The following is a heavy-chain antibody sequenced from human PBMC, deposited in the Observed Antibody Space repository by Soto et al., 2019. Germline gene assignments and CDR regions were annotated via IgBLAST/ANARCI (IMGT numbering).Heavy chain of an antibody. V-gene: IGHV3-73*02. CDR3: TRHRGSGSYYNYYYYGMDV. CDR2: IRSKAISYAT. J-gene: IGHJ6*02. CDR1: GFTFSGSA. Sequence: EVQLVESGGGLVQPGGSLKLSCAASGFTFSGSAMHWVRQASGKGLEWVGRIRSKAISYATAYAASVKGRFTISRDDSKNTAYLQMNSLKTEDTAVYYCTRHRGSGSYYNYYYYGMDVWGQGTTVTVSS. D-gene: IGHD3-10*01.